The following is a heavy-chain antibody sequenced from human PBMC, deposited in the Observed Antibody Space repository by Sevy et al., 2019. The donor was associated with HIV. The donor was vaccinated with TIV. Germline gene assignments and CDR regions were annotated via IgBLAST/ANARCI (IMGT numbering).Heavy chain of an antibody. V-gene: IGHV3-30-3*01. CDR1: GFTFSSYA. J-gene: IGHJ4*02. CDR2: ISYDGSNK. CDR3: ARDDYSNSHYFDY. D-gene: IGHD4-4*01. Sequence: GGSLRLSCAASGFTFSSYAMHWVRQAPGKGLEWVAVISYDGSNKYYADSVKGRFTISRDNSKNTMYLQMNRLRAEDTDVYYCARDDYSNSHYFDYWGQGTLVTVSS.